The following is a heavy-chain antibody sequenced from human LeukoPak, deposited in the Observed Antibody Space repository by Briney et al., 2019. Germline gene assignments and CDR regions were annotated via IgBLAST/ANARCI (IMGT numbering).Heavy chain of an antibody. V-gene: IGHV4-30-2*01. D-gene: IGHD3-10*01. J-gene: IGHJ5*02. Sequence: PSETLSLTCAVSGGSISSGGYSWSWIRQPPGKGLEWIGYIYHSGSTYYNPSLKSRVTISVDGSKNQFSLKLSSVTAADTAVYYCARAPPDYGSGSYFVNWFDPWGQGTLVTVSS. CDR3: ARAPPDYGSGSYFVNWFDP. CDR2: IYHSGST. CDR1: GGSISSGGYS.